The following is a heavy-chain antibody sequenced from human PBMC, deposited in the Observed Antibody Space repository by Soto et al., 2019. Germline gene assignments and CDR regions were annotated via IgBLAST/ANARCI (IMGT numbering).Heavy chain of an antibody. V-gene: IGHV3-23*01. CDR2: ISGSGGST. CDR3: AKDIAYCGGDCYSVFDY. J-gene: IGHJ4*02. D-gene: IGHD2-21*02. Sequence: EVQLLESGGGLVQPGGSLRLSCAASGFTFSSYAMSWVRQAPGKGLEWVSAISGSGGSTYYADSVKGRFTISRDNSKNTLYLQMNSLRAEDTAVYYCAKDIAYCGGDCYSVFDYWGQGTLVTVSS. CDR1: GFTFSSYA.